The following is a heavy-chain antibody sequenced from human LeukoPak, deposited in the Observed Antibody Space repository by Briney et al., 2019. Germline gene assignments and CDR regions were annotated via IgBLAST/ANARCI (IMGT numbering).Heavy chain of an antibody. J-gene: IGHJ5*02. V-gene: IGHV4-59*11. D-gene: IGHD3-22*01. CDR3: ARLYDSSGYTNWLDP. CDR2: IYYSGST. CDR1: GGSISSHY. Sequence: SETLSLTCTVSGGSISSHYWSWIRQPPGKGLEWIGYIYYSGSTKYNPSLKSLVTISVDTSKNQFSLKLSSVTAADTAAYYCARLYDSSGYTNWLDPWGQGTLVTVSS.